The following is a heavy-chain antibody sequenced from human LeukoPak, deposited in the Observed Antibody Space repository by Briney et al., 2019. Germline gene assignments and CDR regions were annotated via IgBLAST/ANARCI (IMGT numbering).Heavy chain of an antibody. D-gene: IGHD2-2*01. CDR3: GREIVVVPAAIGGHNWFDP. CDR1: GGSISSYY. CDR2: IYTSGST. Sequence: SETLSLTCTVSGGSISSYYWSWIRQPAGKGLEWIGRIYTSGSTNYNPSLKSRVTMSVDTSKNQFSLKLSSVTAADTAVYYCGREIVVVPAAIGGHNWFDPWGQGTLVTVSP. J-gene: IGHJ5*02. V-gene: IGHV4-4*07.